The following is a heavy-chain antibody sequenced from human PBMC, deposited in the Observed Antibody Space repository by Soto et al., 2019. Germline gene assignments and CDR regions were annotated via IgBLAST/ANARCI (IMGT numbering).Heavy chain of an antibody. Sequence: QLVQSGAEVKKPGSSVKVSCKTSGGTFSNYAISWVRQAPGQGLEWMGGIIPFFGTPNYVENFQGRVTITADKSTSTAYMELSSLRSDDTCVYYCAKDNGGYYSHFDSWGQGTLVTVSS. CDR1: GGTFSNYA. J-gene: IGHJ4*02. D-gene: IGHD3-3*01. V-gene: IGHV1-69*06. CDR2: IIPFFGTP. CDR3: AKDNGGYYSHFDS.